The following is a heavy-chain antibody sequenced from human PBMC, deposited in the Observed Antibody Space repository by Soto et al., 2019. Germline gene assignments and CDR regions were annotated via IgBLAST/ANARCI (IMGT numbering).Heavy chain of an antibody. D-gene: IGHD1-26*01. CDR3: ASVHQWAPSDNYFHP. V-gene: IGHV4-59*01. CDR2: IHYSGTA. Sequence: PSEALSLTCSVSGAPISSYYWSWVRQPPGKGLEWIGNIHYSGTATYNPSLKSRVTISLDTSTQFSLRVTSVTAADTAVYYCASVHQWAPSDNYFHPWGQGPLVT. CDR1: GAPISSYY. J-gene: IGHJ5*02.